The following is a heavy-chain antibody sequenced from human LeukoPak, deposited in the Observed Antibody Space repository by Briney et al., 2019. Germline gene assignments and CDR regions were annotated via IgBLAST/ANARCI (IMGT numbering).Heavy chain of an antibody. V-gene: IGHV1-18*01. D-gene: IGHD3-16*02. CDR3: ARDLSYDYVWGSYRLDY. CDR1: GYTFTSYG. J-gene: IGHJ4*02. Sequence: GASVKVSCKASGYTFTSYGISWVRQAPGQGLEWMGLISAYNGNTNYAQKLQGRVTMTTDTSTSTAYMELRSLRSDDTAVYYCARDLSYDYVWGSYRLDYWGQGTLVTVSS. CDR2: ISAYNGNT.